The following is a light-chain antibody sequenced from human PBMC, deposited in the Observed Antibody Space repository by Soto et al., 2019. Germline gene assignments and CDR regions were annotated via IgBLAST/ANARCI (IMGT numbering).Light chain of an antibody. CDR3: QQYNNWPYT. CDR1: QSVGSN. V-gene: IGKV3-15*01. J-gene: IGKJ2*01. CDR2: DAS. Sequence: EIVLTHSPATLSVSPGERATLSCRASQSVGSNLAWYQQRPGQPPRLLIYDASTRATDIPARFSGGGSGTEFTLTISSRQSEDFAVYYCQQYNNWPYTFGQGTKLQIK.